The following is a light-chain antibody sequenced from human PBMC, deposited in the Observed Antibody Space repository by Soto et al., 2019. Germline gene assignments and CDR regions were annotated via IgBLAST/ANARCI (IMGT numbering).Light chain of an antibody. CDR3: QQSYSAPRT. V-gene: IGKV1-39*01. CDR2: AGS. Sequence: DIQMTQCPSSLSASVGDRVTITCRATQSISIFLNWYQQKPGKPPNLLIYAGSILQSGVPSRFSGRGSGTDFSLTVSSLQPEDFATYYCQQSYSAPRTFGQGTKVEIK. J-gene: IGKJ1*01. CDR1: QSISIF.